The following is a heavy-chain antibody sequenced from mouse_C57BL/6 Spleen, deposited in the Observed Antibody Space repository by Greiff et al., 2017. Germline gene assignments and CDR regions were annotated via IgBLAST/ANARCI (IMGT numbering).Heavy chain of an antibody. CDR2: IYPRSGNT. V-gene: IGHV1-81*01. CDR1: GYTFTSYG. CDR3: ASITTVVATPSYAMDY. Sequence: QVQLQQSGAELARPGASVKLSCKASGYTFTSYGISWVKQRTGQGLEWIGEIYPRSGNTYYNEKFKGKATLTADKSSSTAYMELRSLTSEDSAVYFCASITTVVATPSYAMDYWGQGTSVTVSS. D-gene: IGHD1-1*01. J-gene: IGHJ4*01.